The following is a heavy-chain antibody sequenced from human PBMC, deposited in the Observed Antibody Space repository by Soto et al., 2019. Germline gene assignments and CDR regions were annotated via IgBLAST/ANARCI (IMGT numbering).Heavy chain of an antibody. V-gene: IGHV3-9*01. CDR2: ISWNSGSI. CDR1: GFTFDDYA. D-gene: IGHD6-13*01. Sequence: EVQLVESGGGLVQPGRSLRLSCAASGFTFDDYAMHWVRQAPGKGLEWVSGISWNSGSIGYADSVKGRFTISRDNAKNSLYLQMNSLRAEDTALYYCAKDIRWYSSSWYSAFDIWGQGTMVTVSS. CDR3: AKDIRWYSSSWYSAFDI. J-gene: IGHJ3*02.